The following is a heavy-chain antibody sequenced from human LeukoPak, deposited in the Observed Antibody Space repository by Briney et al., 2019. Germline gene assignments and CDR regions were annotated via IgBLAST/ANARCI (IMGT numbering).Heavy chain of an antibody. CDR3: ARDTAWSTTHYYMDV. CDR2: IRYDGSHK. CDR1: GFTFGSYG. V-gene: IGHV3-30*02. Sequence: GGSLRLSCAVSGFTFGSYGMQWVRQAPGKGPEWVAFIRYDGSHKYYADSVKGRFTISRDNSKGTLYLQMDSLRAEDTAIYYCARDTAWSTTHYYMDVWGKGTTVTVSS. D-gene: IGHD1-1*01. J-gene: IGHJ6*03.